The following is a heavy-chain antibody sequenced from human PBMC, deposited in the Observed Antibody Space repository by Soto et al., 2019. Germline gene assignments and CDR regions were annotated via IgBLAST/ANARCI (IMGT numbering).Heavy chain of an antibody. CDR3: ARVMNDFWSGYSYFAPDYYYYGMDV. D-gene: IGHD3-3*01. CDR1: GYTFTSYY. CDR2: INPSGGST. J-gene: IGHJ6*02. V-gene: IGHV1-46*01. Sequence: ASVKVSCKASGYTFTSYYMHWVRQAPGQGLEWMGIINPSGGSTSYAQKFQGRVTMTRDTSTSTVYMELSSLRSEDTAVYYCARVMNDFWSGYSYFAPDYYYYGMDVWGQGTTVTGSS.